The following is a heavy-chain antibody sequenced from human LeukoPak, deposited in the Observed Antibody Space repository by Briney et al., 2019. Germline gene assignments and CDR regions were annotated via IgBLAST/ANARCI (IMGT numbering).Heavy chain of an antibody. CDR2: ISSSGSTI. J-gene: IGHJ4*02. CDR3: ARGGCSGGSCYRGHLDY. D-gene: IGHD2-15*01. Sequence: PGRSLRLSCAASGFTFSDYYMGWIRQAPGKGLEWVSYISSSGSTIYYADSVKGRFTISRDNAKNSLYLQMTSLRAEDTAVYYCARGGCSGGSCYRGHLDYWGQGTLVTVSS. CDR1: GFTFSDYY. V-gene: IGHV3-11*01.